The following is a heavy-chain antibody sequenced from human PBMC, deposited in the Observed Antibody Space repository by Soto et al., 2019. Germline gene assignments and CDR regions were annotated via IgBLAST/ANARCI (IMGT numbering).Heavy chain of an antibody. J-gene: IGHJ6*02. Sequence: QVQLVQSGAEVKKPGASVKVSCKASGYTFASYGISWVRQAPGQGLEWMGWISAYNGNTNYAQKLXXXVTIATDTFTXXAXMXXRSLRSDDTAVYYCAREGTCSSTSCPTYFSFGMDVWGQGTTVTVSS. CDR3: AREGTCSSTSCPTYFSFGMDV. V-gene: IGHV1-18*01. CDR2: ISAYNGNT. CDR1: GYTFASYG. D-gene: IGHD2-2*01.